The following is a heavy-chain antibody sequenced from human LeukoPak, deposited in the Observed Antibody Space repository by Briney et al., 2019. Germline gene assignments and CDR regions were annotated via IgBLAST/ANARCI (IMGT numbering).Heavy chain of an antibody. Sequence: GGSLRLSCAASGFTFSSYGMHWVRQAPGKGLEWVAVISYDGSNKYYADSVKGRFTISRDNSKNTLYLQMNSLRAEDTAVYYCAKGLRRIVGATSYYFDYWGQGTLVTVSS. J-gene: IGHJ4*02. D-gene: IGHD1-26*01. CDR2: ISYDGSNK. CDR3: AKGLRRIVGATSYYFDY. CDR1: GFTFSSYG. V-gene: IGHV3-30*18.